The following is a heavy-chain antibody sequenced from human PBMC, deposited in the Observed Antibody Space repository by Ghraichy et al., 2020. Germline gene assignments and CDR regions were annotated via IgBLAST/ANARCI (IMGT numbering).Heavy chain of an antibody. CDR1: GGTFSSYA. CDR2: IIPIFGTA. J-gene: IGHJ6*02. CDR3: ALAIYGSGSSYYYGMDV. D-gene: IGHD3-10*01. Sequence: SVKVSCKASGGTFSSYAISWVRQAPGQGLEWMGGIIPIFGTANYAQKFQGRVTITADESTSTAYMELSSLRSEDTAVYYCALAIYGSGSSYYYGMDVWGQGTTVTVSS. V-gene: IGHV1-69*13.